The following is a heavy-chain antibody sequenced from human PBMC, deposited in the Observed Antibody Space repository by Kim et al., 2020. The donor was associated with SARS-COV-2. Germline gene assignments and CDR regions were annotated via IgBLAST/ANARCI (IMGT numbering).Heavy chain of an antibody. Sequence: SETLSLTCGVSGGSVTNYYWNWIRQSPGRGLEWIGEINHGGRTNYNPTLRSRVTLSVDTSMNQFFLNLTSVTAADTAVYFCARGRKSGGSPGWFDPWGQGTLVTVSS. CDR2: INHGGRT. D-gene: IGHD2-15*01. J-gene: IGHJ5*02. V-gene: IGHV4-34*01. CDR3: ARGRKSGGSPGWFDP. CDR1: GGSVTNYY.